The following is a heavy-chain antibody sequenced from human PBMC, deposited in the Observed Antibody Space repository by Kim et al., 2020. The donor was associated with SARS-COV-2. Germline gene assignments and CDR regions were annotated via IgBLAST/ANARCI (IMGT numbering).Heavy chain of an antibody. CDR3: TTDADVLRYFDWSYYYYGMDV. Sequence: GGSLRLSCAASGFTFSNAWMSWVRQAPGKGLEWVGRIKSKTDGGTTDYAAPVKGRFTISRDDSKNTLYLQMNSLKTEDTAVYYCTTDADVLRYFDWSYYYYGMDVWGQGTTVTVSS. J-gene: IGHJ6*02. CDR2: IKSKTDGGTT. V-gene: IGHV3-15*01. CDR1: GFTFSNAW. D-gene: IGHD3-9*01.